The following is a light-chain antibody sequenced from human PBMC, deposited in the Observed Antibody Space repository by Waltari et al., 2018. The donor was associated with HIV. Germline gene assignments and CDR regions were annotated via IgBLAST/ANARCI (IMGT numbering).Light chain of an antibody. J-gene: IGKJ2*01. CDR3: QQYFSLPPT. CDR2: WAS. V-gene: IGKV4-1*01. Sequence: DIVMTQSPDSLIVSVGERATINCSASRSLLHRSNNKNYLAWYQVKAGQPPKVVIYWASVRDSGVPDRFTGGGSGTDFTLAINDVQAEDVALYYCQQYFSLPPTFGQGT. CDR1: RSLLHRSNNKNY.